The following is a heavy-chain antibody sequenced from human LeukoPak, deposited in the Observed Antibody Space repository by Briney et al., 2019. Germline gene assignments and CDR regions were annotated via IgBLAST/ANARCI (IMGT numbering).Heavy chain of an antibody. CDR3: AKDLGVGAYLLFDYVSSAFDH. CDR1: GFPFSSYG. Sequence: GGSLRLSCAASGFPFSSYGLHWVRQTAGKGLEWVAVISYDGSNAYYADSVKGRFTISRDNSQNTLYLQMNSLRAEDTAVYYCAKDLGVGAYLLFDYVSSAFDHWGQGTLVTVSS. CDR2: ISYDGSNA. J-gene: IGHJ4*02. D-gene: IGHD2/OR15-2a*01. V-gene: IGHV3-30*18.